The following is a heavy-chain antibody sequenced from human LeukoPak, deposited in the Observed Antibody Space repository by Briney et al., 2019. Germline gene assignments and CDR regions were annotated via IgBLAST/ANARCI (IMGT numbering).Heavy chain of an antibody. CDR1: GFTVSSNY. CDR2: IYSCGST. V-gene: IGHV3-53*01. CDR3: AKRTDTSGNRGGALDI. Sequence: GGSLRLSCAASGFTVSSNYMSWVRQAPGKGLEWVSVIYSCGSTYYADSVKGRFTISRDNSKNTLYLQMNSLRAEDTAVYYCAKRTDTSGNRGGALDIWGQGTMVAVSS. J-gene: IGHJ3*02. D-gene: IGHD3-22*01.